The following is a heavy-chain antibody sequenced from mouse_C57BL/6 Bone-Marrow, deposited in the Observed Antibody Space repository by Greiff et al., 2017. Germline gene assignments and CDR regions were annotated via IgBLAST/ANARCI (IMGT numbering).Heavy chain of an antibody. V-gene: IGHV14-3*01. CDR3: AKGQEGAYYSNPGYFDY. D-gene: IGHD2-5*01. J-gene: IGHJ2*01. CDR2: IDPANGNT. CDR1: GFNIKNTY. Sequence: DVQLQESVAELVRPGASVKLSCTASGFNIKNTYMHWVKQRPEQGLEWIGRIDPANGNTKYAPKFQGKATITADTSSNTDYLQLSSLTTEDTAIYYCAKGQEGAYYSNPGYFDYWGQGTTLTVSS.